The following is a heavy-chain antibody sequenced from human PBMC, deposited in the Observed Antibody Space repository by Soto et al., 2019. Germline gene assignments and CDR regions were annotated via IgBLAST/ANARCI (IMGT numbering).Heavy chain of an antibody. D-gene: IGHD3-9*01. Sequence: PGGSLRLSCAASGFTFSSYAMHWVRQAPGKGLEWVAVISYDGSNKYYADSVKGRFTISRDNSKNTLYLQMNSLRAEDTAVYYCARNHYDILTGYYSYYYGMDVWGQGTTVTSP. CDR3: ARNHYDILTGYYSYYYGMDV. CDR2: ISYDGSNK. V-gene: IGHV3-30-3*01. CDR1: GFTFSSYA. J-gene: IGHJ6*02.